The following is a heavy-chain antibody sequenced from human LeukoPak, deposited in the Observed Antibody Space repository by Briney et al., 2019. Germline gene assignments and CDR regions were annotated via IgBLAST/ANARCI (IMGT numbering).Heavy chain of an antibody. D-gene: IGHD3-10*01. Sequence: GESLKISWKGSGYSFTSYWISWVRQLPGKGLEWLGRIDPSDSYTNSSTSFQGHVTMSADKSISTAYLQWSSLKASDTAMYYCARRGTTMVREVIIPFDYWGQGTLVTGSS. CDR3: ARRGTTMVREVIIPFDY. V-gene: IGHV5-10-1*01. J-gene: IGHJ4*02. CDR2: IDPSDSYT. CDR1: GYSFTSYW.